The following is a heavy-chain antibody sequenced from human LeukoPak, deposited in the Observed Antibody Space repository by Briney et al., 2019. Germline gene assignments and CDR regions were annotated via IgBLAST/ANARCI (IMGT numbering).Heavy chain of an antibody. CDR3: ATAGYCSSTSCYGGDAFDI. J-gene: IGHJ3*02. Sequence: GGSLRLSCAASGFTFSSFAMTWVRQAPGKGLEWVSAISGSGGTTYYADSVKGRFTISRDNSKNTLYLQMNSLRAEDTAVYYCATAGYCSSTSCYGGDAFDIWGQGTMVTVSS. D-gene: IGHD2-2*01. CDR2: ISGSGGTT. CDR1: GFTFSSFA. V-gene: IGHV3-23*01.